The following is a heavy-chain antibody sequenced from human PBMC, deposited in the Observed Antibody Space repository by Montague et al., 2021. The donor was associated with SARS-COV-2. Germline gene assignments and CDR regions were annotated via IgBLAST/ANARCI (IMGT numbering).Heavy chain of an antibody. J-gene: IGHJ3*02. CDR3: ARGAGYSSSWYLGFEI. CDR2: ITHNGNT. CDR1: GGSFNDYY. V-gene: IGHV4-34*01. D-gene: IGHD6-13*01. Sequence: SETLSLTCAVYGGSFNDYYWTWVRQPPGKGLEWIGEITHNGNTKYNPSLQSRVTISVDTSKNQFSLRLSSVTAADTAVYYCARGAGYSSSWYLGFEIWGQGTMVTVSS.